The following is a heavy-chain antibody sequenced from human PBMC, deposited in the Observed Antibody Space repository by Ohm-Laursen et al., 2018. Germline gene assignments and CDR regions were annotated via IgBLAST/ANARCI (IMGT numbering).Heavy chain of an antibody. J-gene: IGHJ4*02. CDR3: ARDLGLVGTNWGYYFNY. CDR1: GYTFTRHY. V-gene: IGHV1-46*01. D-gene: IGHD7-27*01. CDR2: INPSGGST. Sequence: SVSASRKLSGYTFTRHYTHWVRQAPGQGLEWMGKINPSGGSTKHAQKFQGRVTMTRDTSTSTAYIELSSLRSEDTAVYYCARDLGLVGTNWGYYFNYWGQGTLVTVSS.